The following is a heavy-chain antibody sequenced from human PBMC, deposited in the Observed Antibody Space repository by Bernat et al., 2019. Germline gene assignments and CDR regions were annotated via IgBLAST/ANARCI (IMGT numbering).Heavy chain of an antibody. CDR3: ATGSITMVRGVRYAFDI. Sequence: QVQLVQSGAEVKKPGASVKVSCKVSGYTLTELSMHWVRQAPGKGLEWMGGFDPEDGETNYAQKFQCRVTMTEDTSTDTAYMELSSLRSEDTAVYYCATGSITMVRGVRYAFDIWGQGTMVTVSS. CDR1: GYTLTELS. V-gene: IGHV1-24*01. D-gene: IGHD3-10*01. J-gene: IGHJ3*02. CDR2: FDPEDGET.